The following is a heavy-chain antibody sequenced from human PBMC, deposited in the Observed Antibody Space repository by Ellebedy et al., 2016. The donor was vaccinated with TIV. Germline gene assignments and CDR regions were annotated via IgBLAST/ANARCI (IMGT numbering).Heavy chain of an antibody. J-gene: IGHJ3*02. CDR3: ARGRGGVVPAATHSHAFDI. CDR1: GGSISSYY. Sequence: SETLSLTXTVSGGSISSYYWSWIRQPPGKGLEWIGEINHSGSTNYNPSLKSRVTISVDTSKNQFSLKLSSVTAADTAMYYCARGRGGVVPAATHSHAFDIWGQGTMVTVSS. V-gene: IGHV4-34*01. D-gene: IGHD2-2*01. CDR2: INHSGST.